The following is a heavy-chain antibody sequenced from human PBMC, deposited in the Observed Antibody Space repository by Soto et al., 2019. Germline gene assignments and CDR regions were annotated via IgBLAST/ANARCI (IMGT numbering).Heavy chain of an antibody. CDR2: ISGSSGST. J-gene: IGHJ4*02. CDR3: AKGGVQVFDY. V-gene: IGHV3-23*01. CDR1: GFTFSSYA. D-gene: IGHD2-8*02. Sequence: EVQLLESGGGLVQPGGSLRLSCAASGFTFSSYAMSWVRQAPGKGLEWVSTISGSSGSTYYADSVKGRCTISRDNSKNTLYLQMNSLRAEDTAVYYCAKGGVQVFDYWGQGTLVTVSS.